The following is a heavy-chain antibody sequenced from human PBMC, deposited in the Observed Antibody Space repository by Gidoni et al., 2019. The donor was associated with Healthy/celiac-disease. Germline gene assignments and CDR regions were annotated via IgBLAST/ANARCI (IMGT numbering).Heavy chain of an antibody. V-gene: IGHV3-33*01. Sequence: QVQLVESGGGVVQPGRSLRLSCSASGFTFSSYGMHWVRQAPGKGLEWLAVIWYYGSNKYYADSVKGRFTISRDNSKNTLYLQMNSLRAEDTAVYYCARESNYYYYYMDVWGKGTTVTVSS. CDR2: IWYYGSNK. CDR1: GFTFSSYG. J-gene: IGHJ6*03. CDR3: ARESNYYYYYMDV.